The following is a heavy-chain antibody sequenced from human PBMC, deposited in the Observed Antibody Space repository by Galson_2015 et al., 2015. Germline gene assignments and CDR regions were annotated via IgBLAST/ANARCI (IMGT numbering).Heavy chain of an antibody. V-gene: IGHV3-30*18. Sequence: SLRLSCAASGFTFSSYGMHWVRQAPGKGLEWVAVISYDGSNKYYADSVKGRFTISRDNSKNTLYLQMNSLRAEDTAVYYCAKDQHSSSRSYYYYYGMDVWGQGTTVTVSS. D-gene: IGHD6-13*01. CDR1: GFTFSSYG. J-gene: IGHJ6*02. CDR3: AKDQHSSSRSYYYYYGMDV. CDR2: ISYDGSNK.